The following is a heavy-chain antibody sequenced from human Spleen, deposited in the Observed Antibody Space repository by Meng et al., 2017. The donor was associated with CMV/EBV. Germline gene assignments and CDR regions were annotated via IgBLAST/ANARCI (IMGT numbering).Heavy chain of an antibody. Sequence: VKVSCKASGGTFSSYAISWVRQAPGQGLEWMGGILPIFGTTNYAQKFQGRVTITTDESTRTAYMELSSLRSEDTAVYYCARDGYCSTTRCYQISDYHGMDVWGQGTTVTVSS. J-gene: IGHJ6*02. CDR2: ILPIFGTT. V-gene: IGHV1-69*05. D-gene: IGHD2-2*03. CDR3: ARDGYCSTTRCYQISDYHGMDV. CDR1: GGTFSSYA.